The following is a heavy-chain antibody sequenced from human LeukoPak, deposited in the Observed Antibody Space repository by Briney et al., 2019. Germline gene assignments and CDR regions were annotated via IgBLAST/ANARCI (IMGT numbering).Heavy chain of an antibody. J-gene: IGHJ3*02. CDR3: ARAGRWEGRPHAFDI. CDR1: AGCISSYY. V-gene: IGHV4-59*01. CDR2: IYYSGIT. D-gene: IGHD1-26*01. Sequence: KTSETLSLTCTVSAGCISSYYWNWIRQPPGKGLEWIGYIYYSGITNYNPSLKSRVTISVGTSKSQFSLTLTSVTAADTALYYCARAGRWEGRPHAFDIWGQGTMVTVSS.